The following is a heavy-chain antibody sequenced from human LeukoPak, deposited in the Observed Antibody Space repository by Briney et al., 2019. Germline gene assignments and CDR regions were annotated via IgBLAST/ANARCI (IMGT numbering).Heavy chain of an antibody. V-gene: IGHV3-23*01. CDR3: ANTEWELDY. CDR1: GFTFSSYT. Sequence: GGSLRLSCAASGFTFSSYTMSWVRQAPGKGLEWVSSITSSGGTTYSADSAKGRFTISRDNSKNTLYLQMNSLRAEDTAIYYCANTEWELDYWGQGTLVTVSS. D-gene: IGHD1-26*01. CDR2: ITSSGGTT. J-gene: IGHJ4*02.